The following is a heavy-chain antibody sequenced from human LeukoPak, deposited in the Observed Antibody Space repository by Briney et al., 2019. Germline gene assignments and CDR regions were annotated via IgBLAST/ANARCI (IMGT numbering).Heavy chain of an antibody. J-gene: IGHJ6*02. CDR2: IYYSGST. CDR1: GFTFSSSA. V-gene: IGHV4-59*01. CDR3: ARDRDTGTYYYYYGMDV. D-gene: IGHD1-26*01. Sequence: GSLRLSCAASGFTFSSSAMSWIRQPPGKGLEWLGYIYYSGSTNYGPSLKSRVTISVDTSKNQFSLKLSSVTAADTAVYYCARDRDTGTYYYYYGMDVWGQGTTVTVSS.